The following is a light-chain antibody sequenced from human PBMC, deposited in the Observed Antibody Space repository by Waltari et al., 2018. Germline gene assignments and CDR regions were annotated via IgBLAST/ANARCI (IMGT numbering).Light chain of an antibody. CDR2: KAS. V-gene: IGKV1-5*03. CDR1: QSIDIW. Sequence: TITCRASQSIDIWLAWYQQKPGTVPKLLIYKASSLESGVPSRFSGSGSGTEFTLTISSLQPDDFATYYCQQYNNYPMYTFGQGTKLEIK. CDR3: QQYNNYPMYT. J-gene: IGKJ2*01.